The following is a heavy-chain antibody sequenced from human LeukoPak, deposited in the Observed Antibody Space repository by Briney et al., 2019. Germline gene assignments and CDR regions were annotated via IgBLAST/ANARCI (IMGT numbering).Heavy chain of an antibody. CDR3: ASHPLRATGRDY. D-gene: IGHD3-10*01. CDR1: GGSISSYY. Sequence: SETLSLTCTVSGGSISSYYWSWIRHPPGKGLEWIGYIYYSGSTNYNPSLKSRVTISVDTSKNQFSLKLSSVTAADTAVYYCASHPLRATGRDYWGQGTLVTVSS. J-gene: IGHJ4*02. CDR2: IYYSGST. V-gene: IGHV4-59*01.